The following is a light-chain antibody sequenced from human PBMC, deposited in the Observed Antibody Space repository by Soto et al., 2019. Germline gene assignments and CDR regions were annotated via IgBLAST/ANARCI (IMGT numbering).Light chain of an antibody. CDR1: SSNIGAGYD. CDR2: GNS. CDR3: QSYDSSLSGSGGV. V-gene: IGLV1-40*01. J-gene: IGLJ2*01. Sequence: QLVLTQPPSVSGAPGQRVTISCTGSSSNIGAGYDVHWYQQLPGTAPKLLICGNSNRPSGVPDRFSGSKSGTSASLAITGLQAEDEADYYCQSYDSSLSGSGGVFGGGTKLTVL.